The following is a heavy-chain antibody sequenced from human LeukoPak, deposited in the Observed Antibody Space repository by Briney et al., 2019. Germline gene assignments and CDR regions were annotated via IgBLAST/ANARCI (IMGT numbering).Heavy chain of an antibody. CDR2: TSHDGGNQ. D-gene: IGHD3-16*01. Sequence: GGSLRLSCAASGFTFRTHLMHWVRQAPGKGLEWVAVTSHDGGNQDYTDSVKGRFTMSRDNAKNTLYLQMNSLRAEDTAVYYCVRGGVDYWGQGTLVTVSS. CDR1: GFTFRTHL. CDR3: VRGGVDY. V-gene: IGHV3-30-3*01. J-gene: IGHJ4*02.